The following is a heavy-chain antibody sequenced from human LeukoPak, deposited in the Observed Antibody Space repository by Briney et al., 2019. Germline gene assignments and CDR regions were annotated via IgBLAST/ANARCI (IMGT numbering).Heavy chain of an antibody. J-gene: IGHJ6*03. D-gene: IGHD2-2*01. CDR3: AKSSFYCSSTGCYGPDYYYYYMDV. CDR2: IRYDGSNK. V-gene: IGHV3-30*02. CDR1: GFTFSSYG. Sequence: GGSLRLSCAASGFTFSSYGMHWVRQAPGKGLEWVAFIRYDGSNKYYADSVKGRFTISRDNSKNTPYLQMNSLRAEGTAVYYCAKSSFYCSSTGCYGPDYYYYYMDVWGKGTTVTVSS.